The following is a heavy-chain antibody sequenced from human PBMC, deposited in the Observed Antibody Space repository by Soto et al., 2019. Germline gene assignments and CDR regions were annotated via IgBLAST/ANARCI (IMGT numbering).Heavy chain of an antibody. CDR3: AKDLHDILTGYLAY. V-gene: IGHV3-9*01. CDR1: GFTFDDYA. J-gene: IGHJ4*02. Sequence: EVQLVESGGGLVQPGRSLRLSCAASGFTFDDYAMHWVRQAPGKGLEWVSGISWNSGSIGYADSVKGRFTISRDNAKNSLYLQMNSLRAEDTALYYCAKDLHDILTGYLAYWGQGTLVTVSS. CDR2: ISWNSGSI. D-gene: IGHD3-9*01.